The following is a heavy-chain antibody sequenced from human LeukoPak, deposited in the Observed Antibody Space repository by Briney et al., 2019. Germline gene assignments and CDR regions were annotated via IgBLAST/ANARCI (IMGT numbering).Heavy chain of an antibody. CDR2: ISAYNGNT. V-gene: IGHV1-18*01. CDR1: GYTSTSYG. Sequence: ASVKVSCKASGYTSTSYGISWVRQAPGQGLEWMGWISAYNGNTNYAQKLQGRVTMTTDTSTSTAYMELRSLRSDDTAVYYCARGYCSGGSCYFPYFDYWGQGTLVTVSS. D-gene: IGHD2-15*01. J-gene: IGHJ4*02. CDR3: ARGYCSGGSCYFPYFDY.